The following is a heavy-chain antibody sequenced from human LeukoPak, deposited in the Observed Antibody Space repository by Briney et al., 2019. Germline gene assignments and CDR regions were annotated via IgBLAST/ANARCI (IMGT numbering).Heavy chain of an antibody. Sequence: SETLSLTCTVSGGSISSSSYYWGWIRQPPGKGLEWIGSIYYSGSTYYNPSLKSRVTISVDASKNQFSLKLSSVTAADTAVYYCARHFLPYYDSSGYYSRGYYFDYWGQGTLVTVSS. CDR3: ARHFLPYYDSSGYYSRGYYFDY. CDR1: GGSISSSSYY. J-gene: IGHJ4*02. V-gene: IGHV4-39*01. CDR2: IYYSGST. D-gene: IGHD3-22*01.